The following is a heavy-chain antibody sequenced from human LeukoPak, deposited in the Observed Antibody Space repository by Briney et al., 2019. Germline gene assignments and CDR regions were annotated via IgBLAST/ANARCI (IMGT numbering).Heavy chain of an antibody. CDR3: ARWGIAVVGTSQGFDY. CDR1: GYSFTSYW. J-gene: IGHJ4*02. CDR2: IYPGDSDT. V-gene: IGHV5-51*01. D-gene: IGHD6-19*01. Sequence: GESLKISCKGSGYSFTSYWIAWVRQMPGKGLEWMGIIYPGDSDTRYSPSFQGQVTISADKSISTAYLQWRSLKASDTAMYYCARWGIAVVGTSQGFDYWGQGTLVTVSS.